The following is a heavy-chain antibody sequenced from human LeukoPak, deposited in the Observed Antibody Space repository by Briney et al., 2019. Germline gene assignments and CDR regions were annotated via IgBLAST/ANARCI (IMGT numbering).Heavy chain of an antibody. D-gene: IGHD2-15*01. J-gene: IGHJ4*02. Sequence: ASEALFLTCTVSGGSLSSGEYYWSWFRQPPGKGLDWSGYIYYSGSTYYNPSLKSRVTISVDTSKNQFSLKLSSVTAADTAVYYCARVNPGMAAIDYWGQGTLVTVSS. CDR3: ARVNPGMAAIDY. CDR2: IYYSGST. CDR1: GGSLSSGEYY. V-gene: IGHV4-30-4*08.